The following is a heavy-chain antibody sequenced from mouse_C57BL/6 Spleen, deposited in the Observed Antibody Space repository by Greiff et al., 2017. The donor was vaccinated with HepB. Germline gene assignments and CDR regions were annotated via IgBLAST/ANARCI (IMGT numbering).Heavy chain of an antibody. CDR3: ARMIYYDYDVDAMDY. Sequence: QVQLQQPGAELVKPGASVKMSCKASGYTFTSYWITWVKQRPGQGLEWIGDIYPGSGSTNYNEKFKSKATLTVDTSSSTAYMQLSSLTSEASAVYYCARMIYYDYDVDAMDYWGQGTSGTVSS. CDR1: GYTFTSYW. J-gene: IGHJ4*01. V-gene: IGHV1-55*01. D-gene: IGHD2-4*01. CDR2: IYPGSGST.